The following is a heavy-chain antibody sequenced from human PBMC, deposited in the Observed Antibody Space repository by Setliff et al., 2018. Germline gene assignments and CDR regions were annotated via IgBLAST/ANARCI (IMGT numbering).Heavy chain of an antibody. J-gene: IGHJ6*03. CDR3: ARALDSGTYYNLYPYYMDV. Sequence: PSETLSLTCNVFGGSISGYYWNWIRQPPGKGLEWIGNIYTSGSIKYNPSLRSRVTISVDTSKNQFSLRLTSATAADTAVYFCARALDSGTYYNLYPYYMDVWG. V-gene: IGHV4-4*08. CDR1: GGSISGYY. D-gene: IGHD1-26*01. CDR2: IYTSGSI.